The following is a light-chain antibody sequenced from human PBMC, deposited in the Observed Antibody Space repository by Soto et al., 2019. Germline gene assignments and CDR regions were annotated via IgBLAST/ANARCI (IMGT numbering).Light chain of an antibody. CDR2: SVS. CDR1: QRASRQY. CDR3: QDFDSPQWT. V-gene: IGKV3-20*01. Sequence: VLTQSPDTLSLSPGDRATLSCRANQRASRQYLSWYQQRPGQPPRLLIYSVSMRADGIPDRFSGSGSGSEFTLTINRLEPEDFAVYYCQDFDSPQWTCGQGTKIE. J-gene: IGKJ1*01.